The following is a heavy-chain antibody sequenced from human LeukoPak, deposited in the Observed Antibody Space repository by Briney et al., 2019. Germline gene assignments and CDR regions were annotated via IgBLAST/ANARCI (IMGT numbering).Heavy chain of an antibody. V-gene: IGHV4-34*01. J-gene: IGHJ5*02. Sequence: SETLSLTCAVYGGSFSGYYWSWIRQPPGKGLEWIGEINHSGSTNYNPSLKSRVTISVDTSKNQFSLKLSSVTAADTAVYYCARAGCLRLHHNRGNWFDPWVQGTLVTVSS. CDR3: ARAGCLRLHHNRGNWFDP. CDR2: INHSGST. CDR1: GGSFSGYY. D-gene: IGHD3-10*01.